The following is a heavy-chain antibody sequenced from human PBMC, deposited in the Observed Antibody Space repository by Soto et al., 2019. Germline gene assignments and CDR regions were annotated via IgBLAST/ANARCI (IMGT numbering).Heavy chain of an antibody. CDR2: IYYSGST. CDR1: GGSISSYY. CDR3: AGGPTWYYYAA. J-gene: IGHJ4*02. D-gene: IGHD3-10*01. Sequence: ETLSLTCTVSGGSISSYYWSWIRQPPGKGLEWIGYIYYSGSTNYNPSLKSRVTISVDTSKNQFSLKLSSVTAADTAVYYCAGGPTWYYYAAGGQGTLVTVSS. V-gene: IGHV4-59*01.